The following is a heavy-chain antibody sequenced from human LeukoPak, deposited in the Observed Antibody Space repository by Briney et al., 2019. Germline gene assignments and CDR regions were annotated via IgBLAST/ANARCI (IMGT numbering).Heavy chain of an antibody. CDR2: SSWYSGSI. CDR1: GFTFDDYA. V-gene: IGHV3-9*01. J-gene: IGHJ4*02. D-gene: IGHD3-10*01. Sequence: PGGSLRLSCAASGFTFDDYAMHWGRQAPGKGLEWVSGSSWYSGSIGYADSVKGRFTISRDNATNSLYLQMNSLRAEDTVLYCCAKPGGFGELFGGYFDYCGQGTLVTVSS. CDR3: AKPGGFGELFGGYFDY.